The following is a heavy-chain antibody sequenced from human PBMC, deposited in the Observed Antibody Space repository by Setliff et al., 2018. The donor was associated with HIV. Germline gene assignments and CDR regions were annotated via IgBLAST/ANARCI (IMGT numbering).Heavy chain of an antibody. CDR2: INTDGSGA. CDR3: VRDINWAFDY. Sequence: PGGSLRLSCVASGFTLSNFWMHWVRQAPGKGLVWVSYINTDGSGATYADSVKGRFTSSRDNAKNTLYLQMSSLRAEDTAVYFCVRDINWAFDYWGQGILVTVSS. CDR1: GFTLSNFW. V-gene: IGHV3-74*01. D-gene: IGHD1-1*01. J-gene: IGHJ4*02.